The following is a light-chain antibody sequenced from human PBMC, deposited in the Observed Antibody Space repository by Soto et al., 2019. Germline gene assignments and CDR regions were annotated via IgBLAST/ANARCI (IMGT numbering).Light chain of an antibody. CDR3: QQYNNWLT. Sequence: EMVVTQSPATLSVSPGERVTLSCRASQRVSTDLAWYQVKPGQAPRLVIYAASTRATGIPARFSASGSGTEFTLTISSLDSEDFAVYYCQQYNNWLTFGQGTRLEIK. CDR1: QRVSTD. CDR2: AAS. J-gene: IGKJ5*01. V-gene: IGKV3-15*01.